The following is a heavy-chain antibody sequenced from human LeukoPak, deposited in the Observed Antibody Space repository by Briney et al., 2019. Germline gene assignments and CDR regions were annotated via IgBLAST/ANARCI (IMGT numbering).Heavy chain of an antibody. J-gene: IGHJ6*03. CDR1: GFTFSSYA. D-gene: IGHD5-18*01. CDR2: ISGSGGST. V-gene: IGHV3-23*01. Sequence: GWSLRLSCAASGFTFSSYAMSWVRQAPGKGLEWVSAISGSGGSTYYADSVKGRFTISRDNSKNTLYLQMNSLRAEDTAVYYCASTAMVPYYYYYMDVWGKGTTVTVSS. CDR3: ASTAMVPYYYYYMDV.